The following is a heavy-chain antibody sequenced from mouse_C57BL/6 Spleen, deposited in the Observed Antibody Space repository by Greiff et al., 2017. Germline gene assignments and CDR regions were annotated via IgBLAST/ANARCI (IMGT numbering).Heavy chain of an antibody. J-gene: IGHJ3*01. Sequence: QVQLQQPGAELVRPGTSVKLSCKASGYTFTSYWMHWVKQRPGQGLEWIGVIDPSDSYTNYNQKFKGKATLTVDTSSSTAYMQRSSLTSEDSAVYYCARKGLDDYDWFAYWGQGTLVTVSA. V-gene: IGHV1-59*01. D-gene: IGHD2-4*01. CDR1: GYTFTSYW. CDR2: IDPSDSYT. CDR3: ARKGLDDYDWFAY.